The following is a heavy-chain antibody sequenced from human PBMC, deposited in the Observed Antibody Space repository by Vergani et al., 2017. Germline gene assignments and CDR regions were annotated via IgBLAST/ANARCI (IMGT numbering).Heavy chain of an antibody. D-gene: IGHD2-15*01. CDR3: AREGCSGGSXYRVRGLYYYGMDV. J-gene: IGHJ6*02. Sequence: QVQLVQSGAEVKKPGSSVKVSCKASGGTFSSYAISWVRQAPGQGLEWMGGIIPIFGTANYAQKFQGRVTITADESTSTAYMELSSLRSEDTAVYYCAREGCSGGSXYRVRGLYYYGMDVWGQGTTVTVSS. CDR1: GGTFSSYA. V-gene: IGHV1-69*12. CDR2: IIPIFGTA.